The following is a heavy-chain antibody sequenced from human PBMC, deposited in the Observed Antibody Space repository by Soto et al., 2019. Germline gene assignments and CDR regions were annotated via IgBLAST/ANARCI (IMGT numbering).Heavy chain of an antibody. CDR2: IYYSGST. V-gene: IGHV4-59*01. CDR3: AGPGDSFDY. CDR1: GGSISSYY. D-gene: IGHD2-21*02. Sequence: QVQLQESGPGLVKPSETLSLTCTVSGGSISSYYWSWIRQPPGKGLEWIGYIYYSGSTNYNPSLKSRVTISVDTSKNQFSLKLSSVTAADTAVYYCAGPGDSFDYWGQGTLVTVSS. J-gene: IGHJ4*02.